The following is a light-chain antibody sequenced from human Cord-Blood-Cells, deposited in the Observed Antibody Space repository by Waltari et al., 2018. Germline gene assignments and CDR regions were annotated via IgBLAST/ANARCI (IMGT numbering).Light chain of an antibody. CDR1: NIGSKS. Sequence: SYVLTQPPSVSVAPGKTARITCGGNNIGSKSVHWYQQKPGPAPVLVIYYDSDRPSGIPERFSGSNSGNTATLTISRVEAGDEADYYCQVWDSSSDPVVFGGGTKLTVL. V-gene: IGLV3-21*04. CDR2: YDS. CDR3: QVWDSSSDPVV. J-gene: IGLJ2*01.